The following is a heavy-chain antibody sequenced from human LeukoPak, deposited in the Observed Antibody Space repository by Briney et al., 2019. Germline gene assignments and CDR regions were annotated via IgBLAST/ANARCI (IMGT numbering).Heavy chain of an antibody. D-gene: IGHD1-26*01. Sequence: ETLSLTCTVYGGSFSGFYWTWIRQPPGKGLEWVSAISGSGGSTYYADSVKGRFTISRDNSKNTLYLQMNSLRAEDTAVYYCAKDRRSGSYTFDYWGQGTLVTVSS. V-gene: IGHV3-23*01. CDR3: AKDRRSGSYTFDY. CDR1: GGSFSGFY. CDR2: ISGSGGST. J-gene: IGHJ4*02.